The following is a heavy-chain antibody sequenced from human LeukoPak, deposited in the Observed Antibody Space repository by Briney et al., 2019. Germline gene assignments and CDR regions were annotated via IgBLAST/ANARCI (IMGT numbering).Heavy chain of an antibody. CDR2: SYYSGST. CDR1: GGSISGYY. J-gene: IGHJ2*01. Sequence: PSETLSLTCTVSGGSISGYYYNWIRQPPGKGLEWIGYSYYSGSTNYNPSLKSGVTIPLAKTKNQSSLKLTSVTTADTDVYYCARSVVALYWYFDLWGRGTLVTVSS. V-gene: IGHV4-59*01. CDR3: ARSVVALYWYFDL. D-gene: IGHD2-15*01.